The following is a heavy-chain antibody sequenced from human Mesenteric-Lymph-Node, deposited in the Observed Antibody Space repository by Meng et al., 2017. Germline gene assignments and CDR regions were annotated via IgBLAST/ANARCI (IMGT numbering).Heavy chain of an antibody. D-gene: IGHD7-27*01. Sequence: ASVKVSCKASGYTFTGYSMRWVRQAPGQGLEWMGRINPNSGATNYAQKFQGRVTMTRDASISTAYMELSRLRSDDTAVYYCARGLLPSNWGEYYFDYWGQGTLVTVSS. CDR2: INPNSGAT. V-gene: IGHV1-2*06. CDR3: ARGLLPSNWGEYYFDY. CDR1: GYTFTGYS. J-gene: IGHJ4*02.